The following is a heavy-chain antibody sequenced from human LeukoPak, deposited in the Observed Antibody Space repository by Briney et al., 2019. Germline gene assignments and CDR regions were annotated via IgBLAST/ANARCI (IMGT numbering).Heavy chain of an antibody. Sequence: PSETLSLTCTVSGGSISTSNYYWGWVRQPPGRGLEWIGSIYYSGSTYYNPSLKSRVTISVDTSKNQFSLKLSSVTAADTAVYYCARDRAYVWGSYRYMSWFDPWGQGTLVTVSS. V-gene: IGHV4-39*07. CDR2: IYYSGST. CDR3: ARDRAYVWGSYRYMSWFDP. J-gene: IGHJ5*02. D-gene: IGHD3-16*02. CDR1: GGSISTSNYY.